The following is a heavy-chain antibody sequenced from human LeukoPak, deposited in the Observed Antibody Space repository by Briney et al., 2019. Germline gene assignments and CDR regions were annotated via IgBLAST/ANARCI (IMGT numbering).Heavy chain of an antibody. CDR2: INPNSGAT. V-gene: IGHV1-2*02. J-gene: IGHJ6*02. Sequence: ASVKVSCKGSGYTFTGYYMHWVRQAPGQGLEWMAWINPNSGATNYAQKFQGRVTMTRDTSTSTVYMELSSLRSEDTAVYYCARGCSSISCYRPIKLSVFELGVWGQGTTVTVSS. CDR1: GYTFTGYY. CDR3: ARGCSSISCYRPIKLSVFELGV. D-gene: IGHD2-2*01.